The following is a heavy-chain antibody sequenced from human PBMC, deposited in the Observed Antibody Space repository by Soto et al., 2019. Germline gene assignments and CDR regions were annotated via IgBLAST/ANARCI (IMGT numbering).Heavy chain of an antibody. J-gene: IGHJ3*02. CDR3: ARARSYYYDSSGPNDAFDI. V-gene: IGHV1-69*13. Sequence: AVKVSYKACGGTFSSYAISWLRQAPGQGLEWMGGIIPIFGTANYAQKIQGRVTITADESTSTAYMERSSLRSEDSVVYYCARARSYYYDSSGPNDAFDIWGQGTMVTVSS. CDR1: GGTFSSYA. CDR2: IIPIFGTA. D-gene: IGHD3-22*01.